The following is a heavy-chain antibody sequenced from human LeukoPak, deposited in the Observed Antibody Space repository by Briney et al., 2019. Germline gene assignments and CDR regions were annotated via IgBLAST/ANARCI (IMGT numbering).Heavy chain of an antibody. Sequence: SVKVSCKASGGTFSSYGISWVRQAPGQGLEWMGRIIPMFGTANYAQKLQGRVTITTHESTSTAYMELSSLRSEETAVYYCARDLFYGSGSYSVYWGQGTLVTVSS. CDR2: IIPMFGTA. J-gene: IGHJ4*02. CDR3: ARDLFYGSGSYSVY. V-gene: IGHV1-69*05. D-gene: IGHD3-10*01. CDR1: GGTFSSYG.